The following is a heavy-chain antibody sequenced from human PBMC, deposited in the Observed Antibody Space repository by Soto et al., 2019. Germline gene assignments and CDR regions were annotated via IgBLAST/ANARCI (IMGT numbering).Heavy chain of an antibody. J-gene: IGHJ3*02. V-gene: IGHV4-31*03. CDR2: IYYSGST. Sequence: SETLSLTCTVSGGSISSGGYYWSWIRQHPGKGLEWIGYIYYSGSTYYNPSLKSRVTISVDTSKNQFSLKLSSVTAADTAVYYCARNENYGSGAFDIWGQGTMVTVSS. CDR1: GGSISSGGYY. D-gene: IGHD4-17*01. CDR3: ARNENYGSGAFDI.